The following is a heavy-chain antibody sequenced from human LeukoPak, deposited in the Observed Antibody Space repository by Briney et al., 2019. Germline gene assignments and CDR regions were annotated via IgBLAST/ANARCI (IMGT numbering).Heavy chain of an antibody. Sequence: PSETLSLTCTVSGGSISSYYWGWIREPPGKGGEGSGSIYYSGSTYYNPSLKSRVTISVDTSTTQFSLKLSSVTAAATAVYYCARHGGYYGSGSYYNVRDNWFDPWGQGTLVTVSS. D-gene: IGHD3-10*01. J-gene: IGHJ5*02. CDR1: GGSISSYY. CDR3: ARHGGYYGSGSYYNVRDNWFDP. V-gene: IGHV4-39*01. CDR2: IYYSGST.